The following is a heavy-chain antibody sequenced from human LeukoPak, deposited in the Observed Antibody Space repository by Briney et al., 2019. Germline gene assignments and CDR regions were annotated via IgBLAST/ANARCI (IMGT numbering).Heavy chain of an antibody. CDR2: IIPILGIA. D-gene: IGHD6-13*01. CDR1: GGTFSSYA. Sequence: GASVKVSCKASGGTFSSYAISWVRQAPGQGLEWMGRIIPILGIANYAQKFQGRVTITADKSMSTAYMELSSLRSEDTAVYYCARGTVCGSGGKCSGSWYYDYWGQGTLVTVSS. CDR3: ARGTVCGSGGKCSGSWYYDY. J-gene: IGHJ4*02. V-gene: IGHV1-69*04.